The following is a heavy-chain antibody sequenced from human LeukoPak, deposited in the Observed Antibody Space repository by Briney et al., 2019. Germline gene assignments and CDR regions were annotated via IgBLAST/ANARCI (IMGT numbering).Heavy chain of an antibody. V-gene: IGHV3-30*04. D-gene: IGHD3-22*01. CDR1: GFTFSSYA. CDR2: ISYDGSNK. CDR3: AKDHDYYYDSSGYSLGAFDI. J-gene: IGHJ3*02. Sequence: GGSLRLSCAASGFTFSSYAMHWVRQAPGKGLEWVAVISYDGSNKYYGDSVKGRFTISRDNSKNTLYLQMNSLRAEDTAVYYCAKDHDYYYDSSGYSLGAFDIWGQGTMVTVSS.